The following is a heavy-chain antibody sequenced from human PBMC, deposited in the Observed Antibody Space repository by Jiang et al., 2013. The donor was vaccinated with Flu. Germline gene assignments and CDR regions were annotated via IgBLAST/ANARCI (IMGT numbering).Heavy chain of an antibody. CDR1: GFTFSVYS. CDR2: ISGSHTYI. D-gene: IGHD6-19*01. J-gene: IGHJ4*02. V-gene: IGHV3-21*01. Sequence: SGFTFSVYSMTWVRQAPGKGLEWVSSISGSHTYIYYADSVEGRFTISRDNAKNSLFLQMNSLRAEDTAVYYCARVGNSGWFSYWGQGTLVTVSS. CDR3: ARVGNSGWFSY.